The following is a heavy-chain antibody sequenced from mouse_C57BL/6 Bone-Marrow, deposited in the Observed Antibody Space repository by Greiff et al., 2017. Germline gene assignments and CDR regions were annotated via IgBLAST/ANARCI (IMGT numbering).Heavy chain of an antibody. CDR2: IHPNDSDT. D-gene: IGHD3-2*02. Sequence: QVQLQQPGAELVKPGASVKVSCKASGYNFTSYWMHWVKQRPGQGLEWIGRIHPNDSDTTYNPKFKGKATLTVDKSSSTAYMQLSSLTTEDSAVYYCAIRGLRRRVDYWGQGTTLTVSS. CDR1: GYNFTSYW. CDR3: AIRGLRRRVDY. V-gene: IGHV1-74*01. J-gene: IGHJ2*01.